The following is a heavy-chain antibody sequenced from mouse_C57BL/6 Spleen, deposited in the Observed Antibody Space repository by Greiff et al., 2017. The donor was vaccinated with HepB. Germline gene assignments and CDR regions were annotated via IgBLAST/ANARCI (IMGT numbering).Heavy chain of an antibody. J-gene: IGHJ4*01. CDR1: GYTFTSYW. CDR3: ARPYYSNPYAMDY. D-gene: IGHD2-5*01. V-gene: IGHV1-59*01. CDR2: IDPSDSYT. Sequence: QVQLQQPGAELVRPGTSVKLSCKASGYTFTSYWMHWVKQRPGQGLEWIGVIDPSDSYTNYNHKFKGKATLTVDTSSSTAYMQLSSLTSEDSAVYYCARPYYSNPYAMDYWGQGTSVTVSS.